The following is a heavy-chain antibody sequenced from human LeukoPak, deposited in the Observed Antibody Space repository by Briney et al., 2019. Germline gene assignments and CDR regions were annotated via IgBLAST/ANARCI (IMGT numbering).Heavy chain of an antibody. CDR2: IIPIFGTA. Sequence: GSSVKVSCKASGGTFSSYAISWVRQAPGQGLEWMGGIIPIFGTANYAQKFQGRVTITTDESTSTAYMELSSLRSEDTAVYYCARDPVGYYDSSGYYYVRWFDPWGQGTLVTVSS. V-gene: IGHV1-69*05. J-gene: IGHJ5*02. CDR1: GGTFSSYA. D-gene: IGHD3-22*01. CDR3: ARDPVGYYDSSGYYYVRWFDP.